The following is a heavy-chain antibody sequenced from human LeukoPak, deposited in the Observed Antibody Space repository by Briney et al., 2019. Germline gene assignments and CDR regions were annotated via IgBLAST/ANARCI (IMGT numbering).Heavy chain of an antibody. CDR1: GGSISSYY. D-gene: IGHD6-25*01. Sequence: PSETLSLTCTVPGGSISSYYWSWIRQPAGKGLEWIGRIYTSGSTNYNPSLKSRVTMSVDTSKNQFSLKLSSVTAADTAVYYCARRPPAASNSGYNWFDPWGQGTLVTVSS. V-gene: IGHV4-4*07. CDR3: ARRPPAASNSGYNWFDP. CDR2: IYTSGST. J-gene: IGHJ5*02.